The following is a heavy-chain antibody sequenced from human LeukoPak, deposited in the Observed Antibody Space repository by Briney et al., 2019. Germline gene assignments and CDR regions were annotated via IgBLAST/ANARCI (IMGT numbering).Heavy chain of an antibody. Sequence: GSLRLSCAASGFTFNTYTMNWVRQAPGKGLEWVSYISGSSGIIDYADSVRGRFTISRDNAKNSLYLQMNSLRAEDTAVYYCARERDYAVDYWGQGTLVTVSS. CDR3: ARERDYAVDY. V-gene: IGHV3-48*04. CDR2: ISGSSGII. J-gene: IGHJ4*02. CDR1: GFTFNTYT. D-gene: IGHD4-17*01.